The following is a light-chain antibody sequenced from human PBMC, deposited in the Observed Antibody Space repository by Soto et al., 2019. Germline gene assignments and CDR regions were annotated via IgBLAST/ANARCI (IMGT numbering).Light chain of an antibody. CDR1: RSVLSTSNNKNY. Sequence: RTKSPDSLAVSLGERPTTNGKSGRSVLSTSNNKNYLAWYQQKPGQPPKLLIYWASTGESGVPDRFSGSGSGTDFTLTISSLQAEDVAVYYCQQYYSTPGTFGQGTKLEIK. J-gene: IGKJ2*02. CDR2: WAS. V-gene: IGKV4-1*01. CDR3: QQYYSTPGT.